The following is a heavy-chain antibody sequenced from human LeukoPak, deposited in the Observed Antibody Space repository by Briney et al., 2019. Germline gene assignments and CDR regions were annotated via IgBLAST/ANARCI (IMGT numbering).Heavy chain of an antibody. CDR3: VSAYGGLLDY. CDR2: ISGSGDTI. V-gene: IGHV3-48*03. D-gene: IGHD3-16*01. CDR1: GFTFSAYE. J-gene: IGHJ4*02. Sequence: GGSLRLSCAASGFTFSAYEMNWVRQAPGKGLEWLSYISGSGDTIYYAESVEGRFTISRDNAKNSLYLQMSSLRAEDTAVYYCVSAYGGLLDYWGQGTLVTVSS.